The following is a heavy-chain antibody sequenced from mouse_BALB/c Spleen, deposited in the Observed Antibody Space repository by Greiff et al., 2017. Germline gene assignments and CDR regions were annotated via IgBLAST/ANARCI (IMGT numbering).Heavy chain of an antibody. CDR3: TRDEKDYYGSSYLAWFAY. V-gene: IGHV5-6-4*01. CDR1: GFTFSSYT. CDR2: ISSGGSYT. Sequence: DVMLVESGGGLVKTGGSLKLSCAASGFTFSSYTMSWVRQTPEKRLEWVATISSGGSYTYYPDSVKGRFTISRDNAKNTLYLQMSSLKSEDTAMYYCTRDEKDYYGSSYLAWFAYWGQGTLVTVSA. D-gene: IGHD1-1*01. J-gene: IGHJ3*01.